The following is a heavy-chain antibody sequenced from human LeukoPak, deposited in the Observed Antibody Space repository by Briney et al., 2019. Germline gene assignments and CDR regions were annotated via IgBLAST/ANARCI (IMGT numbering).Heavy chain of an antibody. J-gene: IGHJ6*03. Sequence: SETLSLTCAVSGGSISSSNWWSWVRQPPGKGLEWIGEIYHSGSTNYNPSLKSRVTISVDTSKNQFSLKLSSVTAADTAVYYCAAETVVPAAMGTKRYYYYMDVWGKGTTVTVSS. D-gene: IGHD2-2*01. CDR2: IYHSGST. CDR1: GGSISSSNW. CDR3: AAETVVPAAMGTKRYYYYMDV. V-gene: IGHV4-4*02.